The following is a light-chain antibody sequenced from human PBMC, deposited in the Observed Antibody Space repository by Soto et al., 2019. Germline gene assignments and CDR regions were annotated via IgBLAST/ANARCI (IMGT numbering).Light chain of an antibody. CDR2: DDN. CDR1: SSNLGNNR. Sequence: QSVLTQPPSVSAAPGQKVTISCSGSSSNLGNNRVSWYQQLPGTAPKLLIYDDNQRPSGIPDRFSGSKSGTSATLGITGLQTGDEANYYCGTWDSSLSAVLFGGGTKLTVL. J-gene: IGLJ2*01. CDR3: GTWDSSLSAVL. V-gene: IGLV1-51*01.